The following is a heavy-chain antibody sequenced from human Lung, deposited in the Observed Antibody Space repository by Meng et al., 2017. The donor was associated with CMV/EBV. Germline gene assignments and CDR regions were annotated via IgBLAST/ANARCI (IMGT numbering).Heavy chain of an antibody. CDR1: GFTVSSNY. V-gene: IGHV3-53*01. CDR3: ARGYSRGFDP. D-gene: IGHD3-22*01. Sequence: ESLKISCAASGFTVSSNYMSWVRQAPGKGLEWVSVIYAGGATYYADSVKGRFTISRDNSKNALYLQMNSLRAEDTAVYYCARGYSRGFDPWGQGTLVTVSS. CDR2: IYAGGAT. J-gene: IGHJ5*02.